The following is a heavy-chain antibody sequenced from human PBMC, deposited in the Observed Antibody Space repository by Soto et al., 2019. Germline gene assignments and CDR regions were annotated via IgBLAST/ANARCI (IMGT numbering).Heavy chain of an antibody. CDR3: ARGYSSGWYGQRVYFDY. V-gene: IGHV4-30-4*01. CDR1: GGSISSGDYY. J-gene: IGHJ4*02. Sequence: PSETLSLTCTVSGGSISSGDYYWSWIRQPPGKGLEWIGYIYYSGSTYYNPSLESRVTISVDTSKNQFSLKLSSVTAADTAVYYCARGYSSGWYGQRVYFDYWGQGTLVTVSS. CDR2: IYYSGST. D-gene: IGHD6-19*01.